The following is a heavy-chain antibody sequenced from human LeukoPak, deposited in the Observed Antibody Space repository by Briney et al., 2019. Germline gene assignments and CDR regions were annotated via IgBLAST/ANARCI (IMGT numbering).Heavy chain of an antibody. D-gene: IGHD3-3*01. CDR3: ARASSRGRFLEWLLNY. CDR1: GFTFSIYS. J-gene: IGHJ4*02. CDR2: ISSSNNYI. V-gene: IGHV3-21*01. Sequence: GGSLRLSCAASGFTFSIYSMNWVRQAPGKGLEWVSSISSSNNYIYYADSVKGRFTISRDNAKNSLYLQMNSLRAEDTAVYYCARASSRGRFLEWLLNYWGQGTLATVSS.